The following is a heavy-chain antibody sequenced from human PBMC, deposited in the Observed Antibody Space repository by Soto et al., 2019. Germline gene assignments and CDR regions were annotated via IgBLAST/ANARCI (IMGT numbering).Heavy chain of an antibody. Sequence: PGEPLKISCKASGYSFSNFWIGWVRQRPGKGLEWMAIVYPGTSETLYSPSFQGQVTISADESLDNAYLQWRSLKPSDTAIYYCARPYYYAPAGSHPSAPHFFDQWGPGTVVTVSS. CDR2: VYPGTSET. CDR1: GYSFSNFW. V-gene: IGHV5-51*01. CDR3: ARPYYYAPAGSHPSAPHFFDQ. D-gene: IGHD3-10*01. J-gene: IGHJ4*02.